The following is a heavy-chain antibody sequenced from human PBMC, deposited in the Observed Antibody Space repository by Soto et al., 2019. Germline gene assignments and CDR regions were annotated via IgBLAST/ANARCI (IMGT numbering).Heavy chain of an antibody. J-gene: IGHJ2*01. CDR3: ASKYSGYDTMTLDL. CDR1: GGTFSSYT. Sequence: QVQLVQSGAEVKKPGSSVNVSCKASGGTFSSYTISWVRQAPGQGLEWMGRIIPILCIANYAQKLQGRVTITADKYTSTAYMELSSLRSEDTAVYYCASKYSGYDTMTLDLWGRGTLVTVSS. CDR2: IIPILCIA. V-gene: IGHV1-69*02. D-gene: IGHD5-12*01.